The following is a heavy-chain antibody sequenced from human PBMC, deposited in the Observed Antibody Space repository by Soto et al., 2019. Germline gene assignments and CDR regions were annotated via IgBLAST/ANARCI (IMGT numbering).Heavy chain of an antibody. CDR1: EYTFIGFH. D-gene: IGHD3-22*01. Sequence: QVPLVQSGAEVKKPGASVKVSCEASEYTFIGFHLHWVRQAPGQGLEWMGWVSAYNDNIDYAQTFQGRVTMTTDKSTNTAYMELRSLRSDDTAVYYCARGNYYDRRGYFSALDIWGQGTMVTVSS. CDR3: ARGNYYDRRGYFSALDI. V-gene: IGHV1-18*04. CDR2: VSAYNDNI. J-gene: IGHJ3*02.